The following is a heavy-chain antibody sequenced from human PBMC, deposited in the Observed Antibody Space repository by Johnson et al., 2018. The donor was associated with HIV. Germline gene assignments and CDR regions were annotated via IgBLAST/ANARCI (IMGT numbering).Heavy chain of an antibody. CDR1: GFTFSSYW. CDR3: ARDSTPWGDDYVDYAFDI. CDR2: ISSSGSTI. J-gene: IGHJ3*02. D-gene: IGHD4/OR15-4a*01. Sequence: QEQLVESGGGLVQPGGSLRLSCAASGFTFSSYWMSWIRQAPGKGLEWVSFISSSGSTIYYADSVKGRFTISRDNAKNTLFLQMNSLRAEDTAVYYCARDSTPWGDDYVDYAFDIWGQGTLVTVSS. V-gene: IGHV3-11*04.